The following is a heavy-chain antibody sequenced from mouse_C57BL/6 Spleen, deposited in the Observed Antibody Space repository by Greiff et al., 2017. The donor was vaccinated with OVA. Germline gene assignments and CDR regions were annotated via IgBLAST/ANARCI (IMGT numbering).Heavy chain of an antibody. CDR3: AREGDSSGPAWFAY. V-gene: IGHV1-82*01. CDR2: IYPGDGDT. Sequence: VQLQQSGPELVKPGASVKISCKASGYAFSSSWMNWVKQRPGKGLEWIGRIYPGDGDTNYNGKFKGKATLTADKSSSTAYMQLSSLTSEDSAVYVCAREGDSSGPAWFAYWGQGTLVTVSA. J-gene: IGHJ3*01. D-gene: IGHD3-2*02. CDR1: GYAFSSSW.